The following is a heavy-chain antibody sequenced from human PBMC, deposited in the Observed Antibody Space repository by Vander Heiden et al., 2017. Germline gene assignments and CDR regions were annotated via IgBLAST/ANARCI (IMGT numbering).Heavy chain of an antibody. CDR3: AKTNSGGLYSGMDV. V-gene: IGHV3-23*01. CDR1: GFTFSSYD. J-gene: IGHJ6*02. CDR2: ISGSGFST. Sequence: EVQLLESGGGLVQPGGSLRLSCAASGFTFSSYDMKWVRQAPGKGLEWVSEISGSGFSTYYLDSVKGRFTISRDNSKNALYLQMNSLRAEDTAVYFCAKTNSGGLYSGMDVWGQGTTVTVSS. D-gene: IGHD7-27*01.